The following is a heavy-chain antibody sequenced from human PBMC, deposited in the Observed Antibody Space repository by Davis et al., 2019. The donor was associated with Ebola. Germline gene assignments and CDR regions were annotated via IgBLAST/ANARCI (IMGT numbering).Heavy chain of an antibody. Sequence: AASVKVSCKASGYTFTNYGITWVRQAPGQGLEWMGWINPHNGNTNYAQKFQGRVTMTRDTSISTAYMELSSLRSEDTAVYYCARDPTAYDSSGYLAPFDYWGQGTLVTVSS. CDR3: ARDPTAYDSSGYLAPFDY. D-gene: IGHD3-22*01. J-gene: IGHJ4*02. CDR2: INPHNGNT. CDR1: GYTFTNYG. V-gene: IGHV1-2*02.